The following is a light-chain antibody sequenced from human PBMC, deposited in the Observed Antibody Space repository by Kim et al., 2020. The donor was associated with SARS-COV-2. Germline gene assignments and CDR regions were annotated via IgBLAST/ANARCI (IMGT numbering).Light chain of an antibody. CDR1: NGHYTCA. Sequence: SVTLRCHCRNGHYTCAIAGDQPQPGKGPRYLMKVNSDGNHSKGDGIPDRFSGSSSGAERYLTISSLQSDDEADYYCQTWGPGIRVFGGGTKVTVL. CDR2: VNSDGNH. CDR3: QTWGPGIRV. V-gene: IGLV4-69*01. J-gene: IGLJ3*02.